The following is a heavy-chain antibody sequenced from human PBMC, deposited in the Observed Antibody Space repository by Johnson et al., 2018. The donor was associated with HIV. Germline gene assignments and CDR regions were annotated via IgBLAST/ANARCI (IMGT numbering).Heavy chain of an antibody. CDR3: ARAGLTYYYDSSGYYWGAFDI. V-gene: IGHV3-7*01. CDR2: IKQDGSEK. J-gene: IGHJ3*02. D-gene: IGHD3-22*01. CDR1: RFTFSSYG. Sequence: VQLVESGGGVVQPGRSLRLSCAASRFTFSSYGMHWVRQAPGKGLEWVANIKQDGSEKYYVDSMKGRFTISRDNAKNSLYLQMNSLRAEDTAVYYCARAGLTYYYDSSGYYWGAFDIWGQGTMVTVSS.